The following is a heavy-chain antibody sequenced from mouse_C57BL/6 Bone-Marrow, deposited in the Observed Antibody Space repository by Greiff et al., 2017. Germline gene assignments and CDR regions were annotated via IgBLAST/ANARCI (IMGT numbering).Heavy chain of an antibody. Sequence: VQLQQPGAELVKPVASVKLSCKASGYTFTSYWMHWVKQRPGRGLEWIGRIDPNSGGTKYNEKFKSKATLTVDKPSRTAYMQLSSLTSEDSAVYYCARPSDGYYGAWFAYWGQGTLVTVSA. CDR1: GYTFTSYW. V-gene: IGHV1-72*01. CDR2: IDPNSGGT. D-gene: IGHD2-3*01. J-gene: IGHJ3*01. CDR3: ARPSDGYYGAWFAY.